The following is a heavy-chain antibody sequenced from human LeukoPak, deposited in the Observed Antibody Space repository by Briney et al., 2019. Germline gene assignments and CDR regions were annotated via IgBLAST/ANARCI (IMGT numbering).Heavy chain of an antibody. J-gene: IGHJ4*02. CDR1: GFTFSDHY. CDR3: ARTPDGYNRLDY. CDR2: ISGGSAI. Sequence: GGSLRLSCAASGFTFSDHYMSWIRQAPGKGLEWVSYISGGSAIWYADSVKGRFTISRDNAKNSLYLQMNRLRAEDTAVYYCARTPDGYNRLDYWGQGTLVTVSS. V-gene: IGHV3-11*01. D-gene: IGHD5-24*01.